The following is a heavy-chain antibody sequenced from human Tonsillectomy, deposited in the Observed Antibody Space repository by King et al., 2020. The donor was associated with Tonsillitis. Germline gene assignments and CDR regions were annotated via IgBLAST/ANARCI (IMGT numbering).Heavy chain of an antibody. D-gene: IGHD3-10*01. CDR2: IGPDGSET. V-gene: IGHV3-23*04. CDR3: ARPYFCGPGSSYSSFDS. CDR1: GFTFSRCF. J-gene: IGHJ4*02. Sequence: EVQLVESGGGLVQSGGSLRLSCVASGFTFSRCFMSWVRQAPGKGPEWVSAIGPDGSETRYADSVKGQFTISRDNSNNILHLQMNSLRAEDTAVYFCARPYFCGPGSSYSSFDSWGQGILVTVSS.